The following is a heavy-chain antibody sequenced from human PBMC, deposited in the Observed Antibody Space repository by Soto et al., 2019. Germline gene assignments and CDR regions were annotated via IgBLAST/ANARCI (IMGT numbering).Heavy chain of an antibody. Sequence: PSETLSLTCTVSNASISSRKWWTWVRQTPGKVLEWIGEIYHSGSINHNPSLKSRVTMSVDKSKNQFSLKMTSVTAADTGVYYCASKFGELRADAFDIWGQGTVVT. CDR2: IYHSGSI. CDR1: NASISSRKW. J-gene: IGHJ3*02. V-gene: IGHV4-4*02. D-gene: IGHD3-10*01. CDR3: ASKFGELRADAFDI.